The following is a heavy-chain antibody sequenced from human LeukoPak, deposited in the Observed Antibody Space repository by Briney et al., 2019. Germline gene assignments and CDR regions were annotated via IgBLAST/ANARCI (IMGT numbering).Heavy chain of an antibody. V-gene: IGHV3-7*01. CDR2: INQTGSEK. D-gene: IGHD6-19*01. J-gene: IGHJ4*02. Sequence: PGGSLRLSCAASGFTFSNHWMSWVRQAPGKGLEWVANINQTGSEKYYVDSVKGRFTISRDNAKKSLFLQMNSLRADDTAVYYCAGEESSAWYHWGQGTLVTVSS. CDR1: GFTFSNHW. CDR3: AGEESSAWYH.